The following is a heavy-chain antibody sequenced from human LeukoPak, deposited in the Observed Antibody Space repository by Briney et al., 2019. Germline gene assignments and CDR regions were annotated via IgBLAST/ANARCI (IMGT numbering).Heavy chain of an antibody. CDR2: IYYSGAT. D-gene: IGHD3-10*01. CDR3: ARSSESYFGP. Sequence: SETLSLTCTVSGGSISGYYWSWIRQPPGKGLEWIGEIYYSGATKYISSLKSRVTMSVDTSKNQFSLRLSSVTAADTAMYCCARSSESYFGPWGQGTLVTVSS. J-gene: IGHJ5*02. CDR1: GGSISGYY. V-gene: IGHV4-59*01.